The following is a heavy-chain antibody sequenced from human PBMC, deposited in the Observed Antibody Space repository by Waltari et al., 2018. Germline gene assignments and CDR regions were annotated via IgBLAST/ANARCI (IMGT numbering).Heavy chain of an antibody. CDR2: IYYSGSN. Sequence: QVQLQESGPGLVKPSQTLSLTCTVSGGSISSGGYYWSWIRQHPGKGLEWIGYIYYSGSNYYNPSLKGRVTISVDTSKNQFSLKLSSVTAADTAGYYCAREWGAWDGDYGGDAFDIWGQGTMVTVSS. V-gene: IGHV4-31*03. J-gene: IGHJ3*02. CDR1: GGSISSGGYY. CDR3: AREWGAWDGDYGGDAFDI. D-gene: IGHD4-17*01.